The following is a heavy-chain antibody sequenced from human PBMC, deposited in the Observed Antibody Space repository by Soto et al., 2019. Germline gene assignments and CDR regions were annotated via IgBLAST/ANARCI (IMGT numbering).Heavy chain of an antibody. D-gene: IGHD2-21*01. V-gene: IGHV3-33*01. CDR3: ARGVVIVGRKRSEPLDY. CDR1: GFTFSSYG. Sequence: GGSLRLSCAASGFTFSSYGMHWVRQAPGKGLEWVAVIWYDGSNKYYADSVKGRFTISRDNSKNTLNLQMNSLRAEDTAVYYCARGVVIVGRKRSEPLDYWGQGTLVTVSS. J-gene: IGHJ4*02. CDR2: IWYDGSNK.